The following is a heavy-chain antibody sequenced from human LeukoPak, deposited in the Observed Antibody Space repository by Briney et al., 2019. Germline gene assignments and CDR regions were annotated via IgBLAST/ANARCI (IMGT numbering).Heavy chain of an antibody. J-gene: IGHJ3*02. V-gene: IGHV3-23*01. D-gene: IGHD6-13*01. CDR3: ARVYRQQLVQGDAFDI. CDR2: ISGSGGTT. CDR1: GFTFSSYG. Sequence: GGSLRLSCAASGFTFSSYGMSWVRQAPGKGLEWVSAISGSGGTTYYADSVKGRFIISRDNSKNTLYLQMNSLRAEDTAVYYCARVYRQQLVQGDAFDIWGQGTMVTVSS.